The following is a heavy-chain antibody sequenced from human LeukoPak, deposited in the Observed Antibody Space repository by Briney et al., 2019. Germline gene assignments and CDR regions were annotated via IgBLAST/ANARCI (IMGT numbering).Heavy chain of an antibody. CDR2: IGSSRSTI. Sequence: GGSLRLSCAASGFAFNYAWMSWVRQAPGKGLEWVSYIGSSRSTIYYADSVKGRFTISRDNAKNSLYLQMNSLRAEDTAVYYCARDHHRRLYDSQARDTFDIWGQGTMVTVSS. CDR3: ARDHHRRLYDSQARDTFDI. CDR1: GFAFNYAW. J-gene: IGHJ3*02. V-gene: IGHV3-48*01. D-gene: IGHD3-22*01.